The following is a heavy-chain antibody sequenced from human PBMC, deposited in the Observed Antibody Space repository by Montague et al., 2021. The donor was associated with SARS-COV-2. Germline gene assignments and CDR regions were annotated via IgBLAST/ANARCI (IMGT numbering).Heavy chain of an antibody. CDR2: IFGSGGSK. Sequence: SLRLSCAASGFTFDAFVMHWVRQAPGKGLEWVSSIFGSGGSKYFADSVRGRFSISRDNSKNTLFLQMDSVRAEDTALYYCAKDTSPMVRGVIIGDDAFDIWGQGTMVTVSS. CDR3: AKDTSPMVRGVIIGDDAFDI. D-gene: IGHD3-10*01. V-gene: IGHV3-23*01. J-gene: IGHJ3*02. CDR1: GFTFDAFV.